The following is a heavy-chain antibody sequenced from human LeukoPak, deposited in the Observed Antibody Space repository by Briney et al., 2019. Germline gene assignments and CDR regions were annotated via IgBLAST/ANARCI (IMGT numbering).Heavy chain of an antibody. V-gene: IGHV4-39*01. CDR1: GGSISSSSYY. CDR3: ARQPTGGRNYAGYYYIDV. J-gene: IGHJ6*03. Sequence: PSETLSLTCTVSGGSISSSSYYWGWIRQPPGKGLEWIGSIYYSGSTYYNPSLKSRVTISVDTSKNQFSLKLSSVTAADTAVYYCARQPTGGRNYAGYYYIDVWGKGTTVTVSS. CDR2: IYYSGST. D-gene: IGHD1-7*01.